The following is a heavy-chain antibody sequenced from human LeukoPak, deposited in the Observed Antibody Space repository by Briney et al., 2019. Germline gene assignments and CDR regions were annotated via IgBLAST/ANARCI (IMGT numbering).Heavy chain of an antibody. CDR2: ISWNSGSI. CDR3: AKGSYSSSWYNWFDP. Sequence: PGGSLRLSCAASGFTFDDYAMHWVRQAPGKGLEWVSGISWNSGSIGYADSVKGRFTISRDNAKNSLYLQMNSLRAEDTALYYCAKGSYSSSWYNWFDPWGQGTLVTVSS. CDR1: GFTFDDYA. V-gene: IGHV3-9*01. J-gene: IGHJ5*02. D-gene: IGHD6-13*01.